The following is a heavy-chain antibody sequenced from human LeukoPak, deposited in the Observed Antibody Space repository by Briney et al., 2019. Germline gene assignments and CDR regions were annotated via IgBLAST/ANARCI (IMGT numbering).Heavy chain of an antibody. J-gene: IGHJ4*02. CDR3: VKDISTATTGGNYFDY. Sequence: QPGRSLRLSCAASGFIFDDHAMHWVRQAPGKGLEWVSGISWNSGSIGYADSVKGRFTISRDNAKNFLYLQMNSLRAEDTALYYCVKDISTATTGGNYFDYWGQGTLVTVSA. D-gene: IGHD4-17*01. V-gene: IGHV3-9*01. CDR2: ISWNSGSI. CDR1: GFIFDDHA.